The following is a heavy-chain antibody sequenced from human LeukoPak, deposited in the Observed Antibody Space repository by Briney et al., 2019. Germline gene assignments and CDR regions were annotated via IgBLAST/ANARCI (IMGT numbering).Heavy chain of an antibody. Sequence: GRSLRLSFAASGFTFSDYYMSWIRQAAGKGLEWVSYISISSSYTNYADSVKCRFTISRDNAKHSLYLQMNSLRAEHTAVYYCARGWYYYDSSGYFDYWGKGTLVTVCS. J-gene: IGHJ4*02. CDR1: GFTFSDYY. V-gene: IGHV3-11*06. CDR3: ARGWYYYDSSGYFDY. CDR2: ISISSSYT. D-gene: IGHD3-22*01.